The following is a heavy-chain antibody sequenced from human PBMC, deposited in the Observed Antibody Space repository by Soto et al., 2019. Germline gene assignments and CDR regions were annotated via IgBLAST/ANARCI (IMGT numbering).Heavy chain of an antibody. CDR3: AKGRLSSSWKVISDFYKGMDV. CDR1: GFTFSRYG. D-gene: IGHD6-13*01. J-gene: IGHJ6*02. CDR2: ISNDGNKK. Sequence: QVQVVESGGGVVQPGRSLRLCCAGSGFTFSRYGMHWIRQAPGKGLEWVALISNDGNKKYYEDSVKGRFTISRDNSKNTLYLQMNSLRPEETAMYYCAKGRLSSSWKVISDFYKGMDVWGQGTTVTVSS. V-gene: IGHV3-30*18.